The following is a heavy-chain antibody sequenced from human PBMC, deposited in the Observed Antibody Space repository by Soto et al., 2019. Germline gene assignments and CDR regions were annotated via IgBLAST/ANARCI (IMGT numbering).Heavy chain of an antibody. CDR3: AKILQLGDYAYYYYGMDV. CDR2: ISYDGSNK. Sequence: QVQLVESGGGVVQPGRSLRLSCAASGFTFSSYGMHWVRQAPGKGLEWVAVISYDGSNKYYADSVKGRFTISRDNSKNTLYLQITRLRAEDTAVYYCAKILQLGDYAYYYYGMDVWGQGTTVTVSS. J-gene: IGHJ6*02. D-gene: IGHD4-17*01. V-gene: IGHV3-30*18. CDR1: GFTFSSYG.